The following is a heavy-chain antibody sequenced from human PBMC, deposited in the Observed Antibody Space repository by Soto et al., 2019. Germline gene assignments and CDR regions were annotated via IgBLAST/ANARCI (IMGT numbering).Heavy chain of an antibody. J-gene: IGHJ4*02. CDR2: ISGSGGST. V-gene: IGHV3-23*01. CDR3: AKDRHCSSTSCYAFDY. CDR1: GFTFSSYA. Sequence: GGSLRLSCAASGFTFSSYAMSWVRQAPGKGLEWVSAISGSGGSTYYADSVKGRFTISRDNSKNMLYLQMNSLRAEDTAVYYCAKDRHCSSTSCYAFDYWGQGTLVTVSS. D-gene: IGHD2-2*01.